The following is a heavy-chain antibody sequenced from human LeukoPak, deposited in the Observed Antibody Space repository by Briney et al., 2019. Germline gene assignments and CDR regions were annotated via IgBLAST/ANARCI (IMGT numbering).Heavy chain of an antibody. CDR2: IYYNGQT. V-gene: IGHV4-31*03. D-gene: IGHD2-2*01. CDR1: GDSTSSAPYY. Sequence: SETLSLTCTVSGDSTSSAPYYWSWIRQHPGKGLEWIGYIYYNGQTFYNPSLKSRVSISIDTSKNQFSLKLSSVTAADTAVYYCARGKEYVYYFDYWGQGTLATVSS. J-gene: IGHJ4*02. CDR3: ARGKEYVYYFDY.